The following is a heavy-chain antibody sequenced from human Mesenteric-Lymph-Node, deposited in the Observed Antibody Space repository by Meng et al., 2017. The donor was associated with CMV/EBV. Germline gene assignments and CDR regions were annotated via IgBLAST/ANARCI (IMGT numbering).Heavy chain of an antibody. J-gene: IGHJ4*02. CDR1: GFTFSSSV. V-gene: IGHV3-23*03. D-gene: IGHD3-16*01. CDR2: IYSADSTT. Sequence: GGSLRLSCAASGFTFSSSVLTWVRQAPGKGLEWVSVIYSADSTTYYADSVRGRFTISRDNSKNTVYLQMNSLRAEDTAVYYCAKSQSGLIDHWGQGTLVTVSS. CDR3: AKSQSGLIDH.